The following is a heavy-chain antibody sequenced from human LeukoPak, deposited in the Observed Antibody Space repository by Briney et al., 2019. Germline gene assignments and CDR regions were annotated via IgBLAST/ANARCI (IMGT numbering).Heavy chain of an antibody. V-gene: IGHV1-18*01. D-gene: IGHD3-10*01. J-gene: IGHJ6*02. CDR3: ARDKLLWFGELFRYGMDV. Sequence: GASVKVSCKASGGTFSSYAISWVRQAPGQGLEWMGWISAYNGNTNYAQKLQGRVTMTTDTSTSTAYMELRSLRSDDSAVYYCARDKLLWFGELFRYGMDVWGQGTTVTVSS. CDR2: ISAYNGNT. CDR1: GGTFSSYA.